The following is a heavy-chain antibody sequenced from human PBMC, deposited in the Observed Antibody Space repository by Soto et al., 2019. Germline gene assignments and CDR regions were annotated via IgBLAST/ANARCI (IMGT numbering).Heavy chain of an antibody. D-gene: IGHD3-3*01. CDR3: ARGLIRYYDFWSGYYYGMEV. Sequence: LSLTYAVSGGSFSGYYWSWIRQPPVKGLEWIGEINHSGSTNYNPSLKSRVTISVDTSKNQFSLKLSSVTAADTAVYYCARGLIRYYDFWSGYYYGMEVWGKGTKVTVSS. CDR1: GGSFSGYY. J-gene: IGHJ6*04. V-gene: IGHV4-34*01. CDR2: INHSGST.